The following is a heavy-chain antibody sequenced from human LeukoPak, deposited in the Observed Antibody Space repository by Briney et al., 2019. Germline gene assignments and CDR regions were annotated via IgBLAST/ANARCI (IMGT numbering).Heavy chain of an antibody. CDR1: GFTFDDYA. CDR3: AKDYYDFWSGYYNTVGFDY. CDR2: ISWNSGSI. V-gene: IGHV3-9*01. Sequence: HPGGSLRLSCAASGFTFDDYAMHWVRQAPGKGLEWVSGISWNSGSIGYADSVKGRFTISRDNAKNSLYLQMNSLRAEDTALYYCAKDYYDFWSGYYNTVGFDYWGQGTLVTVSS. D-gene: IGHD3-3*01. J-gene: IGHJ4*02.